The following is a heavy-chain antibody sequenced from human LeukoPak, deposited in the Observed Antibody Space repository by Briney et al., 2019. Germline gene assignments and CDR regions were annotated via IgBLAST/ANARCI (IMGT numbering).Heavy chain of an antibody. Sequence: NPGESLQISCKGSGYSFTSYWIGWVRQLPGKGLEWMGIIYPGDSDTRYSPSFQGQVTISADKSISTAYLQWSSLQASDTAIYYCARLADNWFDPWGQGTLVTVSS. CDR1: GYSFTSYW. CDR2: IYPGDSDT. V-gene: IGHV5-51*01. CDR3: ARLADNWFDP. J-gene: IGHJ5*02.